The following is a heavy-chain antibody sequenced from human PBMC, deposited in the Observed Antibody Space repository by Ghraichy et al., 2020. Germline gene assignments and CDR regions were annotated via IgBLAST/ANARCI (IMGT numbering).Heavy chain of an antibody. Sequence: GGYLRLSCAASGFTFSSYGMHWVRQAPGKGLEWVAVIWYDGSNKYYADSVKGRFTISRDNSKNTLYLQMNSLRAEDTAVYYCAREPTIFGVVSYYYGMDVWGQGTTVTVSS. J-gene: IGHJ6*02. CDR1: GFTFSSYG. D-gene: IGHD3-3*01. CDR2: IWYDGSNK. CDR3: AREPTIFGVVSYYYGMDV. V-gene: IGHV3-33*01.